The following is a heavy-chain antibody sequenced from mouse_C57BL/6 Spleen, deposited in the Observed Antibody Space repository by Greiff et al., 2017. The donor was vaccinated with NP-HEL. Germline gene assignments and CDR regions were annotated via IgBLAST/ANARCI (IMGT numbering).Heavy chain of an antibody. CDR1: GYAFSSYW. V-gene: IGHV1-80*01. CDR2: IYPGDGDT. Sequence: QVQLQQSGAELVKPGASVKISCKASGYAFSSYWMNWVKQRPGKGLEWIGQIYPGDGDTNYNGKFKGKATLTADKSSSTAYMQLSSLTSEASAVYCCAGGYYHEGYFDCWGQGTTLTVSS. J-gene: IGHJ2*01. CDR3: AGGYYHEGYFDC. D-gene: IGHD1-1*01.